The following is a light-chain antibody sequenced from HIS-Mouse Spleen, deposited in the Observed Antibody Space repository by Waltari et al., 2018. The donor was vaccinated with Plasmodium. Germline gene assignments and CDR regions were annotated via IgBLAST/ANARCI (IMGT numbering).Light chain of an antibody. V-gene: IGLV2-8*01. Sequence: QSALTQPPSASGSPGQSVTISCTGTSSDVGGYNYVSWSQQHPGQAPKHMIYEVSKRPSGVPDRFSGSKSGNTASLTVSGLQAEDEADYYCSSYAGSNNLVFGGGTKLTVL. CDR3: SSYAGSNNLV. J-gene: IGLJ2*01. CDR2: EVS. CDR1: SSDVGGYNY.